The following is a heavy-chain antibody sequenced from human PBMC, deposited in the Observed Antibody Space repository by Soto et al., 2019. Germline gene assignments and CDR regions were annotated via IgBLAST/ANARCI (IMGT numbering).Heavy chain of an antibody. D-gene: IGHD2-15*01. CDR1: GYTFTSYA. CDR2: ITAGNGNT. V-gene: IGHV1-3*01. J-gene: IGHJ4*02. CDR3: ARGPGGPDGPGDY. Sequence: QVQLVQSGAEVKKPGASVKVSCKASGYTFTSYAMHWVRQAPGQRLEWMGWITAGNGNTTYSQKFQGRVTITRDTSASTAYMELSSLRSEDTAVYYCARGPGGPDGPGDYWGQGTLVTVSS.